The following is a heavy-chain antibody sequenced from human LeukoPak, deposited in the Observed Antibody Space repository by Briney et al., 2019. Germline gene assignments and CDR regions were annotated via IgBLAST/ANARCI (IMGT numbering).Heavy chain of an antibody. CDR1: GFTFSDYY. Sequence: TGGSLRLSCAASGFTFSDYYMSWIRQAPGKELEWVSYISSSGSTIYYADSVKGRFTISRDNAKNSLYLQMNSLRAEDTAVYYCAGQRRNAFDIWGQGTMVTVSS. V-gene: IGHV3-11*01. CDR3: AGQRRNAFDI. CDR2: ISSSGSTI. J-gene: IGHJ3*02. D-gene: IGHD1-1*01.